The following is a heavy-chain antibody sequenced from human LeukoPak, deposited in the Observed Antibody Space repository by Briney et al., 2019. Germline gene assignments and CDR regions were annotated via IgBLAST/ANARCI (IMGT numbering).Heavy chain of an antibody. D-gene: IGHD6-13*01. CDR1: GGSISSYY. CDR3: ARQRRIAAANWFDP. V-gene: IGHV4-59*08. Sequence: SETLSLTCTVSGGSISSYYWGWIRQPRGRGLEWIGYIYYSGSTNYNPSLKSRVTISVDTSKNQFSLKLSSVTAADTAVYYCARQRRIAAANWFDPWGQGTLVTVSS. CDR2: IYYSGST. J-gene: IGHJ5*02.